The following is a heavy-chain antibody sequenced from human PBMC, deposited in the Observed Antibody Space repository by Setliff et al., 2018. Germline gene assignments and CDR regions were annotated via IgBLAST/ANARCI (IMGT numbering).Heavy chain of an antibody. V-gene: IGHV3-48*01. J-gene: IGHJ4*02. CDR1: GFTFNDYS. Sequence: GVLRLSCAASGFTFNDYSMNWVRQAPGKGLEWVSHIRSAGTVHYADSVKGRFTISRDDVSNSLYLQMSSLRAEDTAVYYCARTCSGSGCYAGLESWGQGTPVTVSS. CDR3: ARTCSGSGCYAGLES. D-gene: IGHD2-15*01. CDR2: IRSAGTV.